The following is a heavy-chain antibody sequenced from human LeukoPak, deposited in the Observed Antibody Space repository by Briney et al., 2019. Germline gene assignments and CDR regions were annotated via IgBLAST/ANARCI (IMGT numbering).Heavy chain of an antibody. J-gene: IGHJ4*02. CDR3: ARAGSDSSASFDY. D-gene: IGHD6-6*01. CDR1: GGSISSHY. V-gene: IGHV4-59*11. CDR2: IYYSGST. Sequence: SETLSLTCTVSGGSISSHYWSWIRQPPGKGLEWIGYIYYSGSTNYNPSLKSRVTISVDTSKNQFSLKLSSVTAAGTAVYYCARAGSDSSASFDYWGQGTLVTVSS.